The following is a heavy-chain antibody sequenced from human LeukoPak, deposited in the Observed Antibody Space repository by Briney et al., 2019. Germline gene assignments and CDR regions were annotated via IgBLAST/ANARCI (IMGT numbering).Heavy chain of an antibody. CDR1: GFPFSSYG. J-gene: IGHJ6*02. D-gene: IGHD4-17*01. Sequence: GGPLRLSCAASGFPFSSYGLHWVRQAPGKGLEWVAVISFDGSNKYYADSVKGRFTISRDNPKNTLYLQMNSLRAEDTAVYYCAKDSIGYGDYVEVYYYFGMDVWGQGTTVTVSS. V-gene: IGHV3-30*18. CDR2: ISFDGSNK. CDR3: AKDSIGYGDYVEVYYYFGMDV.